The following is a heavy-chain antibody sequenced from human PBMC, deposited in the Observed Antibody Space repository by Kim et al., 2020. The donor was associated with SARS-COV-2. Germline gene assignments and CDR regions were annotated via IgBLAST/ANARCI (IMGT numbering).Heavy chain of an antibody. J-gene: IGHJ3*02. CDR2: ST. V-gene: IGHV3-23*01. Sequence: STYYADYVKGRFTISRDNSKNTLYLQLNSLRAEDTAIYYCAKMMVRTTYDIWGLGTLVTVSS. D-gene: IGHD3-10*01. CDR3: AKMMVRTTYDI.